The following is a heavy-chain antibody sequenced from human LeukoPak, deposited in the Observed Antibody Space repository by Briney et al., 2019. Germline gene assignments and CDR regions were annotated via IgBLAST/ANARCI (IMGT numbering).Heavy chain of an antibody. CDR2: INPNSGGT. CDR1: GYTFTGYY. D-gene: IGHD2-2*01. V-gene: IGHV1-2*02. Sequence: ASVKVSCKASGYTFTGYYMHWVRQAPGQGLEWMVWINPNSGGTNYAQKFQGRVTMTRDTSISTAYMELSRLRSDDTAVYYCAREADIVVVPAAHRYNWFDPWGQGTLVTVSS. CDR3: AREADIVVVPAAHRYNWFDP. J-gene: IGHJ5*02.